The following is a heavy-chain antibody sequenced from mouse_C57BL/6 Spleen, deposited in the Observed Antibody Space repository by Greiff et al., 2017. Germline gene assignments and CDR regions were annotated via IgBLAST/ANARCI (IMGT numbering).Heavy chain of an antibody. V-gene: IGHV1-26*01. CDR3: ARYYGGSHWYFDV. CDR2: INPNNGGT. CDR1: GYTFTDYY. D-gene: IGHD1-1*02. Sequence: VQLQQSGPELVKPGASVKISCKASGYTFTDYYMNWVKQSHGKSLEWIGDINPNNGGTSYNQKFKGKATLTVDKSSSTAYMELRSLTSEDSAVYYCARYYGGSHWYFDVWGTGTTVTVSS. J-gene: IGHJ1*03.